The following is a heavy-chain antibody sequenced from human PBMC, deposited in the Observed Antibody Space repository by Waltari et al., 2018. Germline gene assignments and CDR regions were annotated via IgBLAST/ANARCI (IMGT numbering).Heavy chain of an antibody. D-gene: IGHD6-13*01. J-gene: IGHJ4*02. V-gene: IGHV3-30*01. CDR1: GFTFSSSS. Sequence: QVQLVESGGGVVQPGRSLRLSCSASGFTFSSSSMHWVRQAPGKGLEWVAVISYDGSNKYYADSVKGRFTISRDNSKNTLYLQMNSLRAEDTAVYYCARTGFSSSWPHDYWGQGTLVTVSS. CDR2: ISYDGSNK. CDR3: ARTGFSSSWPHDY.